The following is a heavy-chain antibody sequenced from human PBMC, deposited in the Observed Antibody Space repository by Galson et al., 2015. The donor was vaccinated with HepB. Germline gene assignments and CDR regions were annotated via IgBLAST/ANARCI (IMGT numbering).Heavy chain of an antibody. CDR3: ARAGWVNLHGRKVFAY. D-gene: IGHD5-24*01. V-gene: IGHV1-8*01. CDR2: MNPNSGNT. J-gene: IGHJ4*02. Sequence: SVKVSCKASGYTFTSYDINWVRQATGQGLEWMGWMNPNSGNTGYAQKFQGRVTMTRNTSISTAYMELSSLRSEDTAVYYCARAGWVNLHGRKVFAYWGQGTLVTVSS. CDR1: GYTFTSYD.